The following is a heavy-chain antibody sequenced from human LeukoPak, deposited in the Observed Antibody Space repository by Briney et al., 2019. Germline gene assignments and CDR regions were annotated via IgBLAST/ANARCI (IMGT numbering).Heavy chain of an antibody. D-gene: IGHD6-6*01. Sequence: GGSLRLSCAASGFTFSSYEMNWVRQAPGKGLEWVSAISGSGGSTYYADSVKGRFTISRDNSKNTLYLQMNSLRAEDTAVYYCAIRYSSSSGGFDYWGQGTLVTVSS. CDR1: GFTFSSYE. CDR3: AIRYSSSSGGFDY. V-gene: IGHV3-23*01. J-gene: IGHJ4*02. CDR2: ISGSGGST.